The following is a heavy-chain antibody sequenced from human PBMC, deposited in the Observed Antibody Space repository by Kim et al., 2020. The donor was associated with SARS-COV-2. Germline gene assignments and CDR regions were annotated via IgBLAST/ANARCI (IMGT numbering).Heavy chain of an antibody. V-gene: IGHV4-34*01. Sequence: SETLSLTCAVYGGSFSGYYWSWIRQTLGKGLVWVGEIKQNGSTNYNPALKGRVTISVDTSKNQFSLKLSSVTAADTAVYYCATSFDSSSWYPFDYWGQGTLVTVSS. CDR2: IKQNGST. J-gene: IGHJ4*02. CDR3: ATSFDSSSWYPFDY. CDR1: GGSFSGYY. D-gene: IGHD6-13*01.